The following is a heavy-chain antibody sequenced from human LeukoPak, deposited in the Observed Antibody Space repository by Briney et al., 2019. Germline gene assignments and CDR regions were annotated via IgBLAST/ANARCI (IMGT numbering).Heavy chain of an antibody. D-gene: IGHD2-15*01. CDR3: AKGGLRGGGAFDI. CDR1: GFTFYDYT. V-gene: IGHV3-43*01. J-gene: IGHJ3*02. Sequence: GGSLRLSCAASGFTFYDYTMHWVRQAPGKGLEWVSLISWDGGSTYYADSVKGRFTISRDNSKNSLYLQMNSLRTEDTALYYCAKGGLRGGGAFDIWGQGTMVTVSS. CDR2: ISWDGGST.